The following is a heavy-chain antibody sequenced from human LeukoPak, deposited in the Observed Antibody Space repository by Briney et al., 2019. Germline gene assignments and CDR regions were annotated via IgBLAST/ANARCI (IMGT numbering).Heavy chain of an antibody. CDR1: GGSISSSSYY. CDR3: ARVRDGYNGDYYYYYMDV. J-gene: IGHJ6*03. D-gene: IGHD5-24*01. V-gene: IGHV4-39*07. Sequence: SETLSLTCTVSGGSISSSSYYWGWIRQPPGKGLEWIGSIYYSGSTNYNPSLKSRVTISVDTSKNQFSLKLSSVTAADTAVYYCARVRDGYNGDYYYYYMDVWGKGTTVTISS. CDR2: IYYSGST.